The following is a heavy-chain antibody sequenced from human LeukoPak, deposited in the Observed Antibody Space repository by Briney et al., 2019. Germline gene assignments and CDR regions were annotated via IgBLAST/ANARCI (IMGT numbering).Heavy chain of an antibody. CDR1: GFSFSSYG. J-gene: IGHJ4*02. Sequence: GRSLRLSCAASGFSFSSYGMHWVRQAPGKGLEWVAAISYDGSNKYYADSVKGRFTISRDNSKDTLYLQMNSLRAEDTAVYYCANDLGWIQLNLGRGQGTLVTVSS. CDR3: ANDLGWIQLNLG. CDR2: ISYDGSNK. V-gene: IGHV3-30*18. D-gene: IGHD5-18*01.